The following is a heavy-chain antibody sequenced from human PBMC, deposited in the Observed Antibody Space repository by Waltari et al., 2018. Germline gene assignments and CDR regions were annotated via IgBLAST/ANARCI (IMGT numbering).Heavy chain of an antibody. CDR1: GGSLSGFY. CDR2: IYDSWTT. Sequence: QVLLQQSGPGLVKPSETLSVTCTVAGGSLSGFYWRWIRQSPGNGLVWIAFIYDSWTTKYNPALKRRVTIAVDTSKNLFTLTMGSATAADTALYYCARGTPSFYHYMDVWGKGTTVIVSS. CDR3: ARGTPSFYHYMDV. V-gene: IGHV4-59*01. J-gene: IGHJ6*03.